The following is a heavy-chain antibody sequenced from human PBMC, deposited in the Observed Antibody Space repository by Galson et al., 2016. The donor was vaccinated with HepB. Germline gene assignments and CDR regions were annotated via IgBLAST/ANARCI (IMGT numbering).Heavy chain of an antibody. D-gene: IGHD4-17*01. CDR2: IDWNGNK. CDR3: ARYLRSHGYYVMDV. J-gene: IGHJ6*02. V-gene: IGHV2-70*01. Sequence: RQLPVKALEWLAVIDWNGNKFYSPSLTTRLTISEDTSKNQVVLTLTNMDPVDTATYFCARYLRSHGYYVMDVWGQGTTVTVSS.